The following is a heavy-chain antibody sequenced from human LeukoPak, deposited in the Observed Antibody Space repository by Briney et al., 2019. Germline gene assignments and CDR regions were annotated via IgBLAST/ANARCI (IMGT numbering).Heavy chain of an antibody. CDR1: GGSISSSSYY. D-gene: IGHD2-2*01. J-gene: IGHJ6*02. CDR3: ARGPYCSSTSDSGMDV. V-gene: IGHV4-39*07. Sequence: PSETLSLTCTVSGGSISSSSYYWGWIRQPPGKGLEWIGSIYYSGSTYYNPSLKSRVTISVDTSKNQFSLKLSSVTAADTAVYYCARGPYCSSTSDSGMDVWGQGTTVTVSS. CDR2: IYYSGST.